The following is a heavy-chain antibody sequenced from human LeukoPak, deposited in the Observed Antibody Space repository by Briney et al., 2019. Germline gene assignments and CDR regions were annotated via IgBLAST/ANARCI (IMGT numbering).Heavy chain of an antibody. D-gene: IGHD3-10*01. CDR2: IYYSGST. V-gene: IGHV4-31*03. CDR3: ARGSSSMVRGVSLTFDY. CDR1: GGSISSGGYY. Sequence: SETLSLTCTVSGGSISSGGYYWSWIRQHPGKGLEWIGYIYYSGSTYYNPSLKSRVTISVDTSKNQFSLKLSSVTAADTAVYYCARGSSSMVRGVSLTFDYWGQGTLVTVSS. J-gene: IGHJ4*02.